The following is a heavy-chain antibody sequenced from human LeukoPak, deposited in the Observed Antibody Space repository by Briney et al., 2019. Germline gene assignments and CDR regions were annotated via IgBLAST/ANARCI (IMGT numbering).Heavy chain of an antibody. D-gene: IGHD5-18*01. V-gene: IGHV4-59*01. CDR3: ARGRGYSYVIDAFDI. Sequence: PSETLSLTCTVSGGSISSYYWSWIRQPPGKGLEWIGYIYYSGSTNYNPSLKSRVTISVDTSKNQFSLKLSSVTAADTAVYYCARGRGYSYVIDAFDIWGRGTMVTVSS. J-gene: IGHJ3*02. CDR2: IYYSGST. CDR1: GGSISSYY.